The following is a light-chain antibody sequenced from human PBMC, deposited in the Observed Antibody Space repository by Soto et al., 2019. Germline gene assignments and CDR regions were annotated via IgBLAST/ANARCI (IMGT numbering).Light chain of an antibody. CDR3: QQYNSYPLT. J-gene: IGKJ4*01. V-gene: IGKV1-9*01. Sequence: DIQLTQSPSFLSASVGDRVTITCRASQGISSYLAWYQQKPGKAPKLLISTASTLQSGVPSRFSGSGSGTEFTLTISSLQPDDFATYYCQQYNSYPLTFGGGTRWIS. CDR1: QGISSY. CDR2: TAS.